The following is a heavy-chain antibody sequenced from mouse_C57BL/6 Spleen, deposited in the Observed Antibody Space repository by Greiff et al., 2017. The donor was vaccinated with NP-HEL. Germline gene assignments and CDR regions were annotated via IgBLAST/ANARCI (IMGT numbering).Heavy chain of an antibody. Sequence: VQLQESGAELVRPGASVTLSCKASGYTFTDYEMHWVKQTPVHGLEWIGAIDPETGGTAYNQKFKGKAILTADKSSSTAYMELRSLTSEDSAVYYCTSPHDYGSSNWYFDVWGTGTTVTVSS. D-gene: IGHD1-1*01. V-gene: IGHV1-15*01. CDR2: IDPETGGT. CDR1: GYTFTDYE. CDR3: TSPHDYGSSNWYFDV. J-gene: IGHJ1*03.